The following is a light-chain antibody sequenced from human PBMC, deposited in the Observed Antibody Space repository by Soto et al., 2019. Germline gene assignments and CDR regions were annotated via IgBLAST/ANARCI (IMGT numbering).Light chain of an antibody. CDR3: QQYSDWPL. CDR2: DTS. V-gene: IGKV3-15*01. CDR1: QSVRNS. J-gene: IGKJ3*01. Sequence: EIVMTQSPATLSVSPGERATLSCRASQSVRNSLAWYQQKPGQAPRLLIYDTSTRATGIPVRFSGSGSGTEFTLTISSLQSEDFAVYYRQQYSDWPLFGPGTKVDIK.